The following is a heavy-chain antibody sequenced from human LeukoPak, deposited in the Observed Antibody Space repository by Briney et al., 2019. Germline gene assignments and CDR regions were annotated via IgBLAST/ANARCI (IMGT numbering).Heavy chain of an antibody. Sequence: GASVKVSCKASGYTFTSYGISWVRQAPGQGLEWMGWISAYNGNTDYAQKLQGRVTMTTDTSTSTAYMELRSLRSDDTAVYYCARAIAAAGTRVESQHWGQGTLVTVSS. D-gene: IGHD6-13*01. V-gene: IGHV1-18*01. CDR3: ARAIAAAGTRVESQH. CDR2: ISAYNGNT. CDR1: GYTFTSYG. J-gene: IGHJ1*01.